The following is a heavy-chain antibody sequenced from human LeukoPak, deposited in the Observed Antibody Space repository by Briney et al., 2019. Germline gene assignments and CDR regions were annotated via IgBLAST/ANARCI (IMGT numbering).Heavy chain of an antibody. V-gene: IGHV1-18*01. D-gene: IGHD2-2*01. CDR3: ARHRVAVVPAGIGGRPGP. Sequence: ASVKVSCKTSGYTFTSYGISWVRQAPGQGLEWMGWISGHNDKKKYAEKFQGRVAMTTDTSTTTAYMERRSLRSDDTAVYYCARHRVAVVPAGIGGRPGPWGQGTQVTVSS. CDR1: GYTFTSYG. J-gene: IGHJ5*02. CDR2: ISGHNDKK.